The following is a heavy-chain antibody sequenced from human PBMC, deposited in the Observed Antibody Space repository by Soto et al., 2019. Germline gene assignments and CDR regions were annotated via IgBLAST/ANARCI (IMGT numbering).Heavy chain of an antibody. Sequence: GGSLRLSCAASGFTFSSYGMHWVRQVPGKGLEWVAVIWYDGSNKYYADSVKGRFTISRDNSKNTLYLQMNSLRAEDTAVYYCARGGGDPGDAFDIWGQGTMVTVS. CDR2: IWYDGSNK. V-gene: IGHV3-33*08. CDR3: ARGGGDPGDAFDI. CDR1: GFTFSSYG. J-gene: IGHJ3*02. D-gene: IGHD2-21*02.